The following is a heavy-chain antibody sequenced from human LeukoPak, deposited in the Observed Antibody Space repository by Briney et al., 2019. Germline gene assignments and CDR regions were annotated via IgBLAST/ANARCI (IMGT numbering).Heavy chain of an antibody. Sequence: PSETLSLTCTVSGYSISSGYYWGWIRQPPGKGLEWIGSIYHSGSTYYNPSLKSRVTISVDTSKNQFSLKLSSVTAADTAVYYCAVYDSSGYYLSDWGQGTLVTVSS. CDR3: AVYDSSGYYLSD. D-gene: IGHD3-22*01. CDR2: IYHSGST. J-gene: IGHJ4*02. V-gene: IGHV4-38-2*02. CDR1: GYSISSGYY.